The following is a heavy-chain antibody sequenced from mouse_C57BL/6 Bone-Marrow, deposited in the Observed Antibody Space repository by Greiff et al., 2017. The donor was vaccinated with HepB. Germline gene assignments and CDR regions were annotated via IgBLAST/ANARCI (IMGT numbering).Heavy chain of an antibody. V-gene: IGHV5-6*01. Sequence: EVQVVESGGDLVKPGGSLKLSCAASGFTISSYGMSWVRQTPDKRLEWVASIISSVSYTYYPDNVKGRFTISRDNAKNTLYLRMSSLKSDDTAMYYLAQHETDQDRFAYWGQGTLVTVSA. J-gene: IGHJ3*01. CDR1: GFTISSYG. CDR2: IISSVSYT. CDR3: AQHETDQDRFAY. D-gene: IGHD3-2*02.